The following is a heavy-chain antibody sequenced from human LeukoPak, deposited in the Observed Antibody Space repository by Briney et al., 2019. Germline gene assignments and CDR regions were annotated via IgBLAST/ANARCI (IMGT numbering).Heavy chain of an antibody. D-gene: IGHD3-22*01. CDR3: AKDHDSSGYYQTCLDY. V-gene: IGHV3-23*01. J-gene: IGHJ4*02. Sequence: PGGSLRLSCAASKFTLSDFWMSWVRQAPGKGLEWVSAISGSGGSTYYADSVKGRFTISRDNSKNTLYLQMNSLRAEDTAVYYCAKDHDSSGYYQTCLDYWGQGTLVTVSS. CDR2: ISGSGGST. CDR1: KFTLSDFW.